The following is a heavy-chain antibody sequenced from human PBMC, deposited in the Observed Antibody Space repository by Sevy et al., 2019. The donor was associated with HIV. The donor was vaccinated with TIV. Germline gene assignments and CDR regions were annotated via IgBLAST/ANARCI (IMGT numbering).Heavy chain of an antibody. V-gene: IGHV3-23*01. CDR3: AREGCTKPHDY. D-gene: IGHD2-8*01. CDR1: GFTFSKYS. J-gene: IGHJ4*02. CDR2: LSFGCGGI. Sequence: GGSLRLSCAASGFTFSKYSMSWVRQPPGKGLEGVSTLSFGCGGINCADSGKGRFTISRDNSKSSVYLQMNNLRPGDTAVYYCAREGCTKPHDYWGQGTLVTVSS.